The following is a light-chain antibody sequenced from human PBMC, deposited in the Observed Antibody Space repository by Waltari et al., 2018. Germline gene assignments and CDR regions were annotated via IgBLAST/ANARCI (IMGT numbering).Light chain of an antibody. J-gene: IGKJ2*01. V-gene: IGKV3-15*01. CDR2: GAS. CDR1: QSVSRD. CDR3: QQYNEWPPYT. Sequence: EIVMTQSPATLSVSPGERASLPCRASQSVSRDLAWYQQKPGQAPRLLIYGASTRATGIPDRFSGSGSVTEFTLTISSLQSEDSAIYYCQQYNEWPPYTFGQGTKLEI.